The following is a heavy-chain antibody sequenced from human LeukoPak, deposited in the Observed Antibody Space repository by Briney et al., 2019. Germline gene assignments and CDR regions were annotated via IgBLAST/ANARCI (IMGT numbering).Heavy chain of an antibody. CDR2: VTHSGRT. J-gene: IGHJ6*03. CDR1: GGSFSTYY. Sequence: SETLSLTCAVYGGSFSTYYWSWIRQPPGKGLEWIGDVTHSGRTNYNPSLRSRVTISVDMSKHQFSLKLISLTAAHTAVYYCARGPRIVPANGGYNYMDVWGKGATVTVSS. D-gene: IGHD2-2*01. V-gene: IGHV4-34*01. CDR3: ARGPRIVPANGGYNYMDV.